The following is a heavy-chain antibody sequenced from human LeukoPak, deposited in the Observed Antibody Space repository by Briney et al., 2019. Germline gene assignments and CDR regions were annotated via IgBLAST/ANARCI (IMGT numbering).Heavy chain of an antibody. Sequence: GASVKVSCKASGGTFSSYAISWVRQAPGQGLEWMGGIIPIFGTANYAQKFQGRVTITADESTSTAYMELSSLRSEDTAVYYCVRTRSVVPAAHAWFDPWGQGTLVTVSS. CDR1: GGTFSSYA. D-gene: IGHD2-2*01. J-gene: IGHJ5*02. CDR2: IIPIFGTA. V-gene: IGHV1-69*13. CDR3: VRTRSVVPAAHAWFDP.